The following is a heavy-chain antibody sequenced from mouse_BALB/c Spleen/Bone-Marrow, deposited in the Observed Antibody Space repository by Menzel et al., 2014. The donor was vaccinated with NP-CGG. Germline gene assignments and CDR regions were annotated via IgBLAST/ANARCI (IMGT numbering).Heavy chain of an antibody. V-gene: IGHV1S56*01. Sequence: VQLQQSGVELVKPGASVKLSCKASGNTFTSYDINWVRQRPEQGLGWTGWIFPGDSTTKYNEKFKGKATLSTDKSSSTVHMQLSRLTSEDSAAYFCVRSRLRDWYFDVWGAGTTVNISS. CDR2: IFPGDSTT. D-gene: IGHD1-2*01. J-gene: IGHJ1*01. CDR3: VRSRLRDWYFDV. CDR1: GNTFTSYD.